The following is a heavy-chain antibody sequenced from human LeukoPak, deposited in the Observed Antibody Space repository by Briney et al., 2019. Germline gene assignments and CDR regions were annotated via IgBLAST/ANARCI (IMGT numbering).Heavy chain of an antibody. CDR2: IYTSGST. Sequence: KSSETLSLTCTVSGGSISSYYWSWIRQPAGKGLEWIGRIYTSGSTNHNPSLKSRVTMSVDTSKNQFSLKLSSVTAADTAVYYCARVGTMVRGVDYGMDVWGQGTTVTVSS. CDR3: ARVGTMVRGVDYGMDV. V-gene: IGHV4-4*07. CDR1: GGSISSYY. D-gene: IGHD3-10*01. J-gene: IGHJ6*02.